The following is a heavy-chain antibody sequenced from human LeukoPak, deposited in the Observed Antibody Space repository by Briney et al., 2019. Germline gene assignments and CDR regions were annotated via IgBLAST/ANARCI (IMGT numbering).Heavy chain of an antibody. D-gene: IGHD1-26*01. CDR2: VYYSGST. CDR1: GDSIGNYY. J-gene: IGHJ4*02. CDR3: ARPAYGGSFFDY. Sequence: SETLSLTCTVSGDSIGNYYWSWIRQPPGKGLEWIGYVYYSGSTNYNPSLKSRVTISVDTSKNQFSLKLSSVTAAGTAGYLCARPAYGGSFFDYWGQGPLVTVSS. V-gene: IGHV4-59*08.